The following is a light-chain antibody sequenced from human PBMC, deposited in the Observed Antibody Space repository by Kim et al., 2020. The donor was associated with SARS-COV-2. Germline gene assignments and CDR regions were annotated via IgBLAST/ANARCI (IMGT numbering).Light chain of an antibody. CDR1: RGSIASNY. CDR3: QSFDTDNVL. J-gene: IGLJ2*01. Sequence: NFMLTQPPSVSESPGKAVTISCTRNRGSIASNYVQWYQQRPGSAPTTVISENNRRPSGVPDRFSGSIDSSSNTASLTIPGLRTEDEADYFCQSFDTDNVLFGGGTQPTVL. V-gene: IGLV6-57*03. CDR2: ENN.